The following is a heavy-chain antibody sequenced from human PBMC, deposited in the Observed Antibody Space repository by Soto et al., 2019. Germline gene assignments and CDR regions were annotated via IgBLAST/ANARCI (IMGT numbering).Heavy chain of an antibody. CDR1: GFTFSSYG. CDR2: IWYDGSNK. Sequence: GGSLRLSCAASGFTFSSYGMHWVRQAPGKGLEWVAVIWYDGSNKYYADSVKGRFTISRDNSKNTLYLQMNSLRAEDTAVYYCARAWGIAVAGIDVWGQGTTVTVS. V-gene: IGHV3-33*01. J-gene: IGHJ6*02. CDR3: ARAWGIAVAGIDV. D-gene: IGHD6-19*01.